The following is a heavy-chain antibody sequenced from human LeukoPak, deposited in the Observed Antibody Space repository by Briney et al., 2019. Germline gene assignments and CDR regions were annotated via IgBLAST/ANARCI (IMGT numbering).Heavy chain of an antibody. CDR1: GYTFTSYD. J-gene: IGHJ6*02. V-gene: IGHV1-8*03. Sequence: ASVKVSCKASGYTFTSYDINWVRQATGQGLEWMGWMNPNSGNTGYAQKFQGRVTITRNTSISTAYMELSSLRSEDTAVYYCARGVGATYYYGMDVWGQGTTVTVSS. CDR3: ARGVGATYYYGMDV. D-gene: IGHD1-26*01. CDR2: MNPNSGNT.